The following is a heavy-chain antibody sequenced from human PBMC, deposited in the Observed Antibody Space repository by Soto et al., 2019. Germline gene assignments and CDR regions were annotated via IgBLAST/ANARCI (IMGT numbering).Heavy chain of an antibody. Sequence: ASVKVSCKASGYTFTSYDINWVRQATGQGLEWMGWMNPNSGNTGYAQKFQGRVTMTRNTSISTAYMELSSLRSEDTAVYYCARGDYDYIWGSYRLLDYWGQGTLVTVSS. CDR2: MNPNSGNT. CDR1: GYTFTSYD. D-gene: IGHD3-16*02. J-gene: IGHJ4*02. CDR3: ARGDYDYIWGSYRLLDY. V-gene: IGHV1-8*01.